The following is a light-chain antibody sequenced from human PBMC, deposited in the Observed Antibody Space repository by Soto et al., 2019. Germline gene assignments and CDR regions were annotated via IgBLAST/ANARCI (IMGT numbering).Light chain of an antibody. CDR2: GAS. Sequence: EIVMTQSPDTLSVSPGERATLSCRASQSVTSNLAWYQQKPGQAPRLLIYGASTRATGIPARFSGSGSGTEFTLTISSLQSEDFAVYYCQQYNYWPPWTFGQGIKVEIK. CDR3: QQYNYWPPWT. CDR1: QSVTSN. V-gene: IGKV3-15*01. J-gene: IGKJ1*01.